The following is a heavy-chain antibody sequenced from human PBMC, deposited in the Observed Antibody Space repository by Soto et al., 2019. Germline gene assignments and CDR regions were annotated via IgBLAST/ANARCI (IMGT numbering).Heavy chain of an antibody. D-gene: IGHD3-16*01. Sequence: QLVESGGGVVQPGRSLRLSCAASGFTFSRYAMHWVRPAPGKGLEWVAVISYDGSKSYYADSVKGRFTISRDDSKNTLYLQMNSLRADEATAVYYCARELMSGMGVWGQGTTVTVSS. V-gene: IGHV3-30-3*01. CDR1: GFTFSRYA. J-gene: IGHJ6*02. CDR3: ARELMSGMGV. CDR2: ISYDGSKS.